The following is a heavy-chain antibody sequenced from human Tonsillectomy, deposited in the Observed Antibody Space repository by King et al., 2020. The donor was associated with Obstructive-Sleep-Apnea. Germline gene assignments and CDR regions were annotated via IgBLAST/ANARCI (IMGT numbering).Heavy chain of an antibody. CDR2: IDPSDSYT. CDR3: ARHVDYYDSSGPLDY. V-gene: IGHV5-10-1*03. J-gene: IGHJ4*02. CDR1: GYSFTSYW. D-gene: IGHD3-22*01. Sequence: QLVQSGAEVKKPGESLRISCKGSGYSFTSYWISWVRQMPGKGLEWMGRIDPSDSYTNYIPSFQGHVPISADKSISPAYLQWSSLKASDTAMYYCARHVDYYDSSGPLDYWGQGTLVTVSS.